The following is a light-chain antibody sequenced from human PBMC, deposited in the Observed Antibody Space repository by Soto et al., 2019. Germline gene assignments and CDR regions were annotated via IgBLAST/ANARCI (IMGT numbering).Light chain of an antibody. V-gene: IGKV3-11*01. J-gene: IGKJ5*01. CDR1: QSVSRY. CDR3: QQRSDWPIT. CDR2: DVS. Sequence: EIVLTQFPATLSLSPGERATLSFRASQSVSRYLAWYQQKPGQAPRLLIYDVSTRATDIPARFSGSGSGTDFTLTITSLEPEDFAVYSCQQRSDWPITFGQGTRLEIK.